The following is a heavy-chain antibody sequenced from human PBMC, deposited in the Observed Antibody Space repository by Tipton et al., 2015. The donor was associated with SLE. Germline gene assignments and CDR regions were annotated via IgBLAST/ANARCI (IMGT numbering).Heavy chain of an antibody. V-gene: IGHV4-39*07. CDR3: ARHPRPMAAFDH. CDR1: DGSIRSTNYY. J-gene: IGHJ4*02. Sequence: TLSLTCTVSDGSIRSTNYYWGWIRQPPGKGLEWIGSIFYTGSTYYNPSLKSRVSFSIDTSKHQFSLKLNSVTAADTAVYYCARHPRPMAAFDHWGQGRLVTVSS. D-gene: IGHD5-24*01. CDR2: IFYTGST.